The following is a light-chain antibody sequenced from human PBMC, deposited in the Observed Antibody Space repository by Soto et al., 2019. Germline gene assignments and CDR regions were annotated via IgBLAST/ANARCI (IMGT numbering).Light chain of an antibody. Sequence: EIVLTQSPGTLSSSPGERATLSCRASQSVTSSYLAWYHQKPIQAPSLLIDDASNRATGSPDTFSGSGSGRDFTLTINSLEPEDLAAYYFQQYDSSPRTFGRATKV. CDR2: DAS. CDR3: QQYDSSPRT. J-gene: IGKJ4*02. CDR1: QSVTSSY. V-gene: IGKV3-20*01.